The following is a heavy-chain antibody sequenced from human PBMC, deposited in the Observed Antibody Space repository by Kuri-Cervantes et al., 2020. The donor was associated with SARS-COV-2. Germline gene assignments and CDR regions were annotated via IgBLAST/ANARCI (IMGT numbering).Heavy chain of an antibody. D-gene: IGHD2-2*01. CDR1: GFTFSSYA. V-gene: IGHV3-23*01. CDR2: ISGSGGST. CDR3: AKHYCSSTSCSCYFDY. Sequence: GGSLRLSCAASGFTFSSYAMSWVRQAPGKGLEWVSAISGSGGSTYYADSVKGRFTISRDNSKNTLYLQMNSLRAEDTAVYYCAKHYCSSTSCSCYFDYWGQGTLVTVSS. J-gene: IGHJ4*02.